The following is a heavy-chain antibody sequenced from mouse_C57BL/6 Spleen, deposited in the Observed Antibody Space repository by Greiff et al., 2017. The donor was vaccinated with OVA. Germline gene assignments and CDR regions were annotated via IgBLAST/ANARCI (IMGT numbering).Heavy chain of an antibody. CDR2: IDPSDSYT. J-gene: IGHJ1*03. Sequence: VQRVESGAELVMPGASVKLSCKASGYTFTSYWMHWVKQRPGQGLEWIGEIDPSDSYTNYNQKFKGKSTLTVDKSSSTAYMQLSSLTSEDSAVYYCARKNYYGSVYWYFDVWGTGTTVTVSS. CDR3: ARKNYYGSVYWYFDV. CDR1: GYTFTSYW. V-gene: IGHV1-69*01. D-gene: IGHD1-1*01.